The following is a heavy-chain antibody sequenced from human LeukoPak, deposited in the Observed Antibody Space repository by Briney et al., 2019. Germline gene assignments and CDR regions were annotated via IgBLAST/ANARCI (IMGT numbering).Heavy chain of an antibody. CDR2: IYDSGNT. CDR3: ARGTKLMGYSSGLGFNY. V-gene: IGHV4-59*01. Sequence: PSETLSLTCTVSGSAISSWYWSWIRQPPGQGLEWSGYIYDSGNTNYNPSLQTPVTISADTSKNQLSLNLTSVTAADTAVYYCARGTKLMGYSSGLGFNYWGQGTLVTVSS. CDR1: GSAISSWY. J-gene: IGHJ4*02. D-gene: IGHD6-19*01.